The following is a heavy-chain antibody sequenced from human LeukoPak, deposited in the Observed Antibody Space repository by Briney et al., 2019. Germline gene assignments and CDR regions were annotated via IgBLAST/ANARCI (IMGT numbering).Heavy chain of an antibody. D-gene: IGHD6-13*01. J-gene: IGHJ4*02. CDR3: ASSSLAAAEYYFDY. CDR1: GGSFSGYY. Sequence: SETLSLTCAVYGGSFSGYYWSWIRQPPGKGLEWIGEINHSGSTNYDPSLKSRVTISVDTSKNQFSLKLSSVTAADTAVYYCASSSLAAAEYYFDYWGQGTLVTVSS. CDR2: INHSGST. V-gene: IGHV4-34*01.